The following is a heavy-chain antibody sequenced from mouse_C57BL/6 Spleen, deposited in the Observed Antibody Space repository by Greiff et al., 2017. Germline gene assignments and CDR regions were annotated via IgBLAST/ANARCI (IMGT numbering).Heavy chain of an antibody. D-gene: IGHD1-1*01. CDR3: ARRYGSSYFDY. J-gene: IGHJ2*01. CDR1: GYTFTSYW. Sequence: VQLQQPGAELVRPGSSVKLSCKASGYTFTSYWMDWVKQRPGQGLEWIGNIYPSDSETHYNQKFKDKATLTVDKSSSTAYMQLSSLTSEDSAVYDCARRYGSSYFDYWGQGTTLTVSS. V-gene: IGHV1-61*01. CDR2: IYPSDSET.